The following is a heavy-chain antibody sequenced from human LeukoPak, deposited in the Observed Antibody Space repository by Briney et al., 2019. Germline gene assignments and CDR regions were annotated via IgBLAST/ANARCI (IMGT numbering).Heavy chain of an antibody. CDR1: GYTSTGYF. CDR3: ARGVAGTPLTDY. D-gene: IGHD6-19*01. V-gene: IGHV1-2*02. Sequence: GASVKVSCKSSGYTSTGYFVHWVRQAPGQGLEWMGWINPNSGGTNYAQKFQGRVTMTRDTSISIAYMELSRLRSDDTAVYYCARGVAGTPLTDYWSQGTLVTVSS. CDR2: INPNSGGT. J-gene: IGHJ4*02.